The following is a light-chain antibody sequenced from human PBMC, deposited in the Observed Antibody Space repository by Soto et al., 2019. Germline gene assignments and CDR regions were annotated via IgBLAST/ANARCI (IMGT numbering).Light chain of an antibody. Sequence: QSVLTQPASVSGSPGQSITISCTGTFNDIGTFNYVSWFQQHPGKAPKPLIFGVTSRPSDVSDRFSGSKSGNTASLTISGLQAEDEADYYCNSFTTSTFYVFGSGTKVTVL. CDR3: NSFTTSTFYV. CDR2: GVT. CDR1: FNDIGTFNY. V-gene: IGLV2-14*01. J-gene: IGLJ1*01.